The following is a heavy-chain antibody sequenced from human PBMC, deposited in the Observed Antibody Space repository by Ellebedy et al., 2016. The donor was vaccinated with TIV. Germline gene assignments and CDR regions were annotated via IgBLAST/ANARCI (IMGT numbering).Heavy chain of an antibody. CDR1: GGSISSSSYY. CDR2: IYYSGST. V-gene: IGHV4-61*01. CDR3: ARTDIVVVPAATGGSSGLYDYYYYGMDV. D-gene: IGHD2-2*01. Sequence: SETLSLXXTVSGGSISSSSYYWSWIRQPPGKGLEWIGYIYYSGSTNYNPSPKSRVTISVDTSKNQFSLKLSSVTAADTAVYYCARTDIVVVPAATGGSSGLYDYYYYGMDVWGQGTTVTVSS. J-gene: IGHJ6*02.